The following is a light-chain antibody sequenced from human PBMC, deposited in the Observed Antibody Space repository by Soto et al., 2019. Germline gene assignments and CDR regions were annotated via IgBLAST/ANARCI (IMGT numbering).Light chain of an antibody. CDR3: CSFAGSSNYV. CDR1: ISDIGSFNV. J-gene: IGLJ1*01. Sequence: QSALTQPASVSGSPGQSITISCSGTISDIGSFNVVSWYQQHPGKAPALMIYEVTERPSGVSDRFSGSKSGNTASLTISGLQPEDEADYYCCSFAGSSNYVFGAGTKVTVL. CDR2: EVT. V-gene: IGLV2-23*02.